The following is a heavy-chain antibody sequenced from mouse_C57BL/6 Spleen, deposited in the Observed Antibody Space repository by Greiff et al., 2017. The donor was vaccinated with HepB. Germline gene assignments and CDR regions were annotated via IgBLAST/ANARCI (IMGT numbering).Heavy chain of an antibody. CDR2: INYDGSST. CDR1: GFTFSDYY. V-gene: IGHV5-16*01. D-gene: IGHD4-1*01. J-gene: IGHJ2*01. Sequence: EVKLVESEGGLVQPGSSMKLSCTASGFTFSDYYMAWVRQVSEKGLEWVANINYDGSSTYYLDSLKSRFIISRDNAKNILYLQMSSLKSEDTATYYCARDGTGPDYWGQGTTLTVSS. CDR3: ARDGTGPDY.